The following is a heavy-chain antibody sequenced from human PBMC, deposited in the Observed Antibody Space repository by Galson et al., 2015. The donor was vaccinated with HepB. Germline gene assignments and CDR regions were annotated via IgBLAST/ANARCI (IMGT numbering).Heavy chain of an antibody. CDR3: AKDDDVGEYSSYFDY. Sequence: SLRLSCAASGFTFDDYGMHWVRQAPGKGLEWVSGISWNSGSIGYADSVKGRFTISRDNAKNSLYLQMNSLRAEDTALYYCAKDDDVGEYSSYFDYWGQGTLVTVSS. D-gene: IGHD6-6*01. CDR1: GFTFDDYG. J-gene: IGHJ4*02. CDR2: ISWNSGSI. V-gene: IGHV3-9*01.